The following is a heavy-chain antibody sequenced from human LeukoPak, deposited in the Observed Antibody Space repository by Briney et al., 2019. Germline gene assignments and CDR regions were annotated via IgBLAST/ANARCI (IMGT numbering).Heavy chain of an antibody. Sequence: GGSLRLSCAASGFTFSSYSMNWVRQASGKGLEWVSSISSSSSYIYYADSVKGRFTISRDNAKNSLYLQMNSLRAEDTAVYYCARMETVGFDYWGQGTLVTVSS. D-gene: IGHD5-12*01. CDR1: GFTFSSYS. V-gene: IGHV3-21*01. CDR2: ISSSSSYI. J-gene: IGHJ4*02. CDR3: ARMETVGFDY.